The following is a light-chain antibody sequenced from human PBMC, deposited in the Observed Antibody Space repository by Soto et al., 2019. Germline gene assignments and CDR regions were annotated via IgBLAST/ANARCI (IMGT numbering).Light chain of an antibody. CDR1: QSISSW. V-gene: IGKV1-5*03. J-gene: IGKJ1*01. CDR2: KAS. CDR3: QQYNSYET. Sequence: DIQMTQSPSTLSASVGDRVTITCRASQSISSWLAWYQQKPGKAPKLLIYKASSLESGVPSRFSGSGSGTEFILTISSLQPDDFATYYCQQYNSYETFGRGTKVDIK.